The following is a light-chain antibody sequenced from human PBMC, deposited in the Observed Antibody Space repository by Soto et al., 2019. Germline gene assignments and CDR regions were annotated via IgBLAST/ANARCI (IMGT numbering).Light chain of an antibody. CDR3: QHSYITPIT. CDR2: AAS. CDR1: QSISTY. Sequence: MTQSPATLSVSPGERATLSCRASQSISTYLSWYQQKPGKAPKLLIFAASTLQGGVPSRFSGSGSGTDFTLTISSLQPEDFATYYCQHSYITPITFGQGTRLEI. V-gene: IGKV1-39*01. J-gene: IGKJ5*01.